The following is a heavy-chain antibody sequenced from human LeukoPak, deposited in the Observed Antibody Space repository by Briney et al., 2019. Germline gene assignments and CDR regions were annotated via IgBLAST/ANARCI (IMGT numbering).Heavy chain of an antibody. V-gene: IGHV4-59*08. D-gene: IGHD5-24*01. CDR3: ARQKSQFLLPSADWYFDL. CDR2: ISYSGDS. Sequence: SETLSLTCSVSGDSIGSFYWSWLRQPPGKGLEWIGHISYSGDSKYTPSLKSRVTLSVDTSKNQFSLRLSSVTAADTAVYYYARQKSQFLLPSADWYFDLWGRGTQVTVSS. J-gene: IGHJ2*01. CDR1: GDSIGSFY.